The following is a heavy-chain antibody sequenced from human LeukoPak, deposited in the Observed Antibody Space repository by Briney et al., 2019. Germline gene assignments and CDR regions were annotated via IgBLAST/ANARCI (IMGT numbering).Heavy chain of an antibody. CDR3: AKDLNSGPRDI. V-gene: IGHV3-30*18. Sequence: GRSLRLSCAASGFTFSSYGMHWVRQAPGKGLGWVAVISYDGSNKYYADSVKGRFTISRDNSKNTLYLQMNSLRAEDTAVYYCAKDLNSGPRDIWGQGTMVTVSS. CDR2: ISYDGSNK. J-gene: IGHJ3*02. CDR1: GFTFSSYG. D-gene: IGHD1-26*01.